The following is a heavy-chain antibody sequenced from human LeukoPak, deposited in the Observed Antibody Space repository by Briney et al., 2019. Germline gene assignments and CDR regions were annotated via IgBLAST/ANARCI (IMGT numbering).Heavy chain of an antibody. V-gene: IGHV3-21*01. CDR3: AKGDIVVVPAAGVYSYGMDV. Sequence: GGSLRLSCAASGFTFSSYSMNWVRQAPGKGLEWVSSISSSSSYIYYADSVKGRFTISRDNAKNSLYLQMNSLRAEDTAVYYCAKGDIVVVPAAGVYSYGMDVWGQGTTVTVSS. CDR2: ISSSSSYI. D-gene: IGHD2-2*01. CDR1: GFTFSSYS. J-gene: IGHJ6*02.